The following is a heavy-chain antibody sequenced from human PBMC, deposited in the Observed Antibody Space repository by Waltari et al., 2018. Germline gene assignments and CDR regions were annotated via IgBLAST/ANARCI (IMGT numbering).Heavy chain of an antibody. J-gene: IGHJ4*02. CDR3: ARVGTNGPDYYDYIWGSYHFDY. V-gene: IGHV3-74*01. Sequence: EMQLVESGGGLVQPGGSLRLSCAASGFTFSSYWMHWVRQAPGKGLVWVSRINSDGSSTSYADSVKGRFTISRDNAKNTLYLQMNSLRAEDTAVYYCARVGTNGPDYYDYIWGSYHFDYWGQGTLVTVSS. CDR1: GFTFSSYW. D-gene: IGHD3-16*01. CDR2: INSDGSST.